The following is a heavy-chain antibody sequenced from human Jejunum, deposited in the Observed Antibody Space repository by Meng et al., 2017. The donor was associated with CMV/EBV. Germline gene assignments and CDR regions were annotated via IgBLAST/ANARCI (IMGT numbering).Heavy chain of an antibody. Sequence: CAASGLNVSSSYLSWVRQAPGKGLEWVSVIYSTGGTYYADSVRGRFAISRDNSKNTVILQMNSLRVEDTAVYFCARASLHTHMDVWGQGTTVTVSS. CDR3: ARASLHTHMDV. CDR1: GLNVSSSY. V-gene: IGHV3-53*01. CDR2: IYSTGGT. J-gene: IGHJ6*02. D-gene: IGHD5/OR15-5a*01.